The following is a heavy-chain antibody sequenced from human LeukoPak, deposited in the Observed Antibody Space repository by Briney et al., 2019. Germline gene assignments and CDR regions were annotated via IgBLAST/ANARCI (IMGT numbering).Heavy chain of an antibody. Sequence: GGSLRLSCTASGLTVSSNYMIWVRQAPGKGLECVSVLYSGGGTYYADSGRGRFTISRDRSKNTLFLQMNSLRAEDTGVYYCARGIVLLSGSTYMDVWGKGTTVTVSS. CDR2: LYSGGGT. D-gene: IGHD3-10*01. CDR3: ARGIVLLSGSTYMDV. J-gene: IGHJ6*03. CDR1: GLTVSSNY. V-gene: IGHV3-53*01.